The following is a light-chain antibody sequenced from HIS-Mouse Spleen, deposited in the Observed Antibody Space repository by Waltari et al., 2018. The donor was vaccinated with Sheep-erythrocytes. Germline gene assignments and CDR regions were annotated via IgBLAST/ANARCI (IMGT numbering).Light chain of an antibody. V-gene: IGLV2-11*01. Sequence: QSALTQPRSVSGSPGQSVTISCTGTSSDVGGYNYVSWYPPHPGKAPKLMIYDVSKRPSGVPDRFSGSRSGNTASLTISGLQAEDEADYYCCSYAGSYNYVFGTGTKVTVL. CDR3: CSYAGSYNYV. CDR1: SSDVGGYNY. CDR2: DVS. J-gene: IGLJ1*01.